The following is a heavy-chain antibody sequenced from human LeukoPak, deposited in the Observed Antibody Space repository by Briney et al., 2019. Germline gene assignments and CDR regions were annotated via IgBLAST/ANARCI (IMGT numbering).Heavy chain of an antibody. V-gene: IGHV1-18*01. CDR2: ISAYNGNT. Sequence: ASVKVSCKASGYTFTSYGISWVRQAPGHGLEWMGWISAYNGNTNYAQKLQGRVTMTTDTSTSTAYMELRSLRSDDTAVYYCARDIVGATSLDYWGQGTLVTVSS. D-gene: IGHD1-26*01. CDR1: GYTFTSYG. J-gene: IGHJ4*02. CDR3: ARDIVGATSLDY.